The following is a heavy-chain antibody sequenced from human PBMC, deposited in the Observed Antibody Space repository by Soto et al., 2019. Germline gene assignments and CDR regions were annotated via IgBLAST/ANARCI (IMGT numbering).Heavy chain of an antibody. J-gene: IGHJ4*02. V-gene: IGHV1-2*02. CDR1: GYTFTGYY. CDR2: INPNSGGT. D-gene: IGHD4-17*01. Sequence: QVQLVQSGAEVKKPGASVKVSCKASGYTFTGYYMHWVRQAPGQGLGWMGWINPNSGGTNYAQKFQGRVTMTRDTSISTAYMELSRLRSDDTAVYYCVRDMAYGDYPPGLYWGQGTLVTVSS. CDR3: VRDMAYGDYPPGLY.